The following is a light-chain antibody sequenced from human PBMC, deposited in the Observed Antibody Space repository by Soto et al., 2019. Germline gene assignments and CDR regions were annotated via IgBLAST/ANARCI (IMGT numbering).Light chain of an antibody. V-gene: IGKV1-39*01. CDR2: AAS. Sequence: DIQMTQSPSSLSASVGDRVTITCRASQSISSYLNWDTKTPGTAPKLRSEAASNLQRVVPSRVSGSGSGTDVTRTINILQPVYFETDDCQQSYRSSWTFGQGTKVDIK. J-gene: IGKJ1*01. CDR1: QSISSY. CDR3: QQSYRSSWT.